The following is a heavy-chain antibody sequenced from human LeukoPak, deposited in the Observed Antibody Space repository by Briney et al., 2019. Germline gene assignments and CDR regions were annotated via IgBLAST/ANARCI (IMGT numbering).Heavy chain of an antibody. CDR1: GFKFDDYA. CDR2: ISWRGARL. J-gene: IGHJ4*02. CDR3: AKDTSPYFDDYSRPKQLLDS. V-gene: IGHV3-9*03. Sequence: PGGSLRLSSAASGFKFDDYAMHWVRQAPGKGLEWVSGISWRGARLGYADSVKGRFTISRDNAKNSLYLQMNSLRAEDMTLYYCAKDTSPYFDDYSRPKQLLDSWGQGTLVTVSS. D-gene: IGHD4-11*01.